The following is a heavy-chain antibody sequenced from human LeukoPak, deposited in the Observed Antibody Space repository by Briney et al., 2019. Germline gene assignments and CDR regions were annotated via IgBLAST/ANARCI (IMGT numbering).Heavy chain of an antibody. V-gene: IGHV3-74*03. D-gene: IGHD3-9*01. J-gene: IGHJ4*02. CDR3: AGDLDWILFDY. CDR1: GFTFSTYW. CDR2: IRPEGTTT. Sequence: GGSLRLSCAASGFTFSTYWMHWVRQAPGKGLEWVARIRPEGTTTAYADSVKGRFTISRDNAKNTLFLQMNSLSAEDTAVYYCAGDLDWILFDYWGQGTLVTVSS.